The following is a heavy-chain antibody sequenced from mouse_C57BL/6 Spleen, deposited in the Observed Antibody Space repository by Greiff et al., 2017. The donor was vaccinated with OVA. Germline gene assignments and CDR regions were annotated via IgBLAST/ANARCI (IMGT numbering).Heavy chain of an antibody. D-gene: IGHD2-3*01. V-gene: IGHV1-15*01. J-gene: IGHJ3*01. CDR2: IDPETGGT. CDR3: TRWEAYDGYPWFAY. CDR1: GYTFTDYE. Sequence: SGAELVRPGASVTLSCKASGYTFTDYEMHWVKQTPVHGLEWIGAIDPETGGTAYNQKFKGKAILTADKSSSTAYMELRSLTSEDSAVYYCTRWEAYDGYPWFAYWGQGTLVTVSA.